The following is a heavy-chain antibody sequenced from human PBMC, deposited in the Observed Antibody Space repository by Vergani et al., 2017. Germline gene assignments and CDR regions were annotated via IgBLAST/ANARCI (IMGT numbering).Heavy chain of an antibody. CDR3: ARLGYCSSTTCRQAFDI. CDR2: TRNKANSYTT. J-gene: IGHJ3*02. CDR1: GFTFSDYY. D-gene: IGHD2-2*01. Sequence: EVQLVESGGGLVQPGGSLRLSCAASGFTFSDYYMDWVRQAPGKGLEWVGRTRNKANSYTTEYAASVKGRFTISRDDSKNSLYLQMNSLKIEDTAVYYCARLGYCSSTTCRQAFDIWGQGTMVTVS. V-gene: IGHV3-72*01.